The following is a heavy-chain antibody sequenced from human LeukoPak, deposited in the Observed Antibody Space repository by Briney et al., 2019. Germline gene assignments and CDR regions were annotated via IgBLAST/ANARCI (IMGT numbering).Heavy chain of an antibody. CDR3: ARANYGGSYWYFDL. CDR2: FYYIGTT. D-gene: IGHD4-23*01. CDR1: GGSVTSGNYY. J-gene: IGHJ2*01. Sequence: PSGTLSLTCTVSGGSVTSGNYYWSWIRQPPEKGLEWIGYFYYIGTTNYHPSLKSRVTISLDTSKNQFSLKLSSVTAADTAIYYCARANYGGSYWYFDLWGRGTLVSVSS. V-gene: IGHV4-61*01.